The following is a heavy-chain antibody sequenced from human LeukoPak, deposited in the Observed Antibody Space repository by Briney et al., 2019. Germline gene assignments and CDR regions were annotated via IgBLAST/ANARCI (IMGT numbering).Heavy chain of an antibody. V-gene: IGHV4-4*02. CDR1: GGSISSSNW. J-gene: IGHJ5*02. D-gene: IGHD2-2*02. CDR2: IYHSGST. Sequence: SETLSLTCTVSGGSISSSNWWSWVRQPPGKGLEWIGEIYHSGSTNYNPSLKSRVTMSVDTSKNQFSLKLSSVTAADTAVYYCARDGYCSSTSCYTNWFDPWGQGTLVTVSS. CDR3: ARDGYCSSTSCYTNWFDP.